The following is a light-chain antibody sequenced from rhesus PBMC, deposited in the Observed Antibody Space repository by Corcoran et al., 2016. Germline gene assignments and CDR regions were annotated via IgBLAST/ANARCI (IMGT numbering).Light chain of an antibody. CDR1: QGITND. CDR3: QHSYSTSPS. CDR2: EAS. J-gene: IGKJ2*01. V-gene: IGKV1-25*01. Sequence: DIQMTQSPSSLSASVGDRVTITCRASQGITNDFAWYQQKPGETPKLLIYEASSLQSGIPSRFSGSGSGTDCTLTISSLQSEYFATYYCQHSYSTSPSFGQGTKVEIK.